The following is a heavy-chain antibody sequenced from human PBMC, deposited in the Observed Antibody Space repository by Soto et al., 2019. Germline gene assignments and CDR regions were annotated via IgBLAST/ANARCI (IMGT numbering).Heavy chain of an antibody. Sequence: PSETRSLTCTVSGGSISSYYWSWIRQPPGKGLEWIGYIYYSGSTNYNPSLKSRVTISVDTPTNQSSLKLSSVPAAEPAVYYCARDGYADYWWFDPWGQRPLVTVSS. V-gene: IGHV4-59*01. CDR2: IYYSGST. CDR3: ARDGYADYWWFDP. CDR1: GGSISSYY. D-gene: IGHD4-17*01. J-gene: IGHJ5*02.